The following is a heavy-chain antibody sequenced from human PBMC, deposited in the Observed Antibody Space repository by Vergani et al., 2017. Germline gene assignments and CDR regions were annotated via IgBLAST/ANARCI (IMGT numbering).Heavy chain of an antibody. CDR3: ARLYGRDSSGSEYFDT. J-gene: IGHJ4*02. CDR1: GYSFTNYW. V-gene: IGHV5-51*01. CDR2: IHPADSDT. Sequence: EVQLVQSGAEVKKPGESLKISCQISGYSFTNYWIGWVRQMPGKGLEWMGIIHPADSDTRYSPSFQGQVTISVDKSISTAYLQRSSLRASDSAMYYCARLYGRDSSGSEYFDTGAREPWSPSPQ. D-gene: IGHD3-22*01.